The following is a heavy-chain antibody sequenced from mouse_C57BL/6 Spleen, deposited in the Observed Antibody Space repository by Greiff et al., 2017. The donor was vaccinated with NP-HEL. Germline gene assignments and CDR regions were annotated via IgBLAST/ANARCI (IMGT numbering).Heavy chain of an antibody. Sequence: VQLQQPGAELVKPGASVKMSCKASGYTFTSYWITWVKQRPGQGLEWIGDIYPGSGSTNYNEKFKSKATLTVDTSSSTAYMQLSSLTSEDSAVYYCARGLYGSEGDWYCDVWGTGTTVTVSS. CDR3: ARGLYGSEGDWYCDV. CDR2: IYPGSGST. V-gene: IGHV1-55*01. J-gene: IGHJ1*03. D-gene: IGHD1-1*01. CDR1: GYTFTSYW.